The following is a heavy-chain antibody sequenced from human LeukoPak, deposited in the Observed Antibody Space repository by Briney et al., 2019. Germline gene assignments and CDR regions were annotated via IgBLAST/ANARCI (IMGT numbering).Heavy chain of an antibody. CDR1: GLSSSNYW. CDR2: TNLHGTAV. V-gene: IGHV3-74*01. J-gene: IGHJ4*02. Sequence: GGSLRLSCAVSGLSSSNYWMHWVRQAPGKGLVWVARTNLHGTAVDYADSVKGRFTISRDNAKNTLFLQMNSLRAEDTAVYYCASAYTYVRLGDHWGQGTLVTVSS. CDR3: ASAYTYVRLGDH. D-gene: IGHD3-16*01.